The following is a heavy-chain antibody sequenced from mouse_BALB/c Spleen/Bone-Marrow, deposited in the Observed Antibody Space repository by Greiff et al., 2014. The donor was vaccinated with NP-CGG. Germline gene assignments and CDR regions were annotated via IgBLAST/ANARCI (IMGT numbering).Heavy chain of an antibody. J-gene: IGHJ3*01. CDR3: ARDYGRTAWFAY. Sequence: EVQLQQSGAELVKPGASVKLSYTASGFNIKDTYIHWVKQRPEQGLEWIGGIDPANDNTKYDPKFQGKATITADTSSNTAYLQLSSLTSEDTAVYYCARDYGRTAWFAYWGQGTLVTVSA. CDR2: IDPANDNT. CDR1: GFNIKDTY. V-gene: IGHV14-3*02. D-gene: IGHD1-1*01.